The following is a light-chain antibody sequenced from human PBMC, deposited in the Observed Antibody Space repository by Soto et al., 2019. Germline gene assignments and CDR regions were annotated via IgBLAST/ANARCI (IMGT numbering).Light chain of an antibody. CDR2: EVR. V-gene: IGLV2-14*01. CDR1: SSDIGRYNY. Sequence: QSVLTQPAAVSGPPGQSITISCTGTSSDIGRYNYVSWYQQHPGKAPKLVIYEVRNRPSGISNRFSASKSGNTASLTISGLQAEDEADYYCTSYTSNTPWVFGGGTKVTVL. CDR3: TSYTSNTPWV. J-gene: IGLJ3*02.